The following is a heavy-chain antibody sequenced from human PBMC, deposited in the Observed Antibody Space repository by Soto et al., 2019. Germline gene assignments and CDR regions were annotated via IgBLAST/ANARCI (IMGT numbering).Heavy chain of an antibody. V-gene: IGHV3-48*02. CDR3: ARDGEDGYTRFDP. CDR2: ISSSSSTI. CDR1: GFTFSSYS. D-gene: IGHD1-1*01. Sequence: EVQLVESGGGLVQPGGSLRLSCAASGFTFSSYSMNWVRQAPGKGQEWVSYISSSSSTIYYADSVKGRFTISRDNAKNSLYLQMNRLIDEYTAVYYCARDGEDGYTRFDPWGQGTLVTVSS. J-gene: IGHJ5*02.